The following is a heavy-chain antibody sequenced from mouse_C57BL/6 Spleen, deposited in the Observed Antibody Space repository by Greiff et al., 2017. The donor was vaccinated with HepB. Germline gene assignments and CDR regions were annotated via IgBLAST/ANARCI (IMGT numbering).Heavy chain of an antibody. Sequence: QVQLQQPGAELVMPGASVKLSCKASGYTFTSYWMHWVKQRPGQGLEWIGEIDPSDSYTNYNQKFKGKSTLTVDKSSSTAYMQLSSLTSEDSAVYYCARGDGLRHFDYWGQGTTLTVSS. CDR3: ARGDGLRHFDY. V-gene: IGHV1-69*01. CDR2: IDPSDSYT. J-gene: IGHJ2*01. CDR1: GYTFTSYW. D-gene: IGHD2-4*01.